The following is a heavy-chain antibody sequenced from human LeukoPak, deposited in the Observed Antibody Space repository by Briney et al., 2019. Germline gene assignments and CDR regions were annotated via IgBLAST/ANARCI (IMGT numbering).Heavy chain of an antibody. Sequence: SETLSLTCTVSGGSISGYYWSWIRQSPGKGLEWIGYVYYSGITNCNPSFKSRVTISVDTSKNQFSLKLSSVTAADTAVYYCARPHERDQYDAFDIWGQGTMVTVSS. CDR2: VYYSGIT. J-gene: IGHJ3*02. CDR1: GGSISGYY. D-gene: IGHD2-2*01. CDR3: ARPHERDQYDAFDI. V-gene: IGHV4-59*08.